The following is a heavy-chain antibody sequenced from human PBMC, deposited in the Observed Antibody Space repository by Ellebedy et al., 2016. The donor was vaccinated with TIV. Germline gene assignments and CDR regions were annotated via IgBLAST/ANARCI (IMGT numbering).Heavy chain of an antibody. Sequence: GESLKISCAASGFTVSSNYMSWVRQAPGKGLEWVSVIYSGGSTYYEDSVKGRFTISRDNSKNTLYLQMNSLRAEDTAVYYCARGLPGDYYYYYYGMDVWGQGTTVTVSS. J-gene: IGHJ6*02. CDR3: ARGLPGDYYYYYYGMDV. D-gene: IGHD4-17*01. V-gene: IGHV3-53*01. CDR1: GFTVSSNY. CDR2: IYSGGST.